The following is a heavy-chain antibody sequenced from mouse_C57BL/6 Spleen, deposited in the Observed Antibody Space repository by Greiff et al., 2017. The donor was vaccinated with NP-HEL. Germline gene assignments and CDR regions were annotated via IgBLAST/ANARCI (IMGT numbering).Heavy chain of an antibody. CDR1: GFTFSDFY. CDR3: ARDFTLDY. V-gene: IGHV7-1*01. CDR2: SRNKANDYTT. Sequence: DVHLVESGGGLVQSGRSLRLSCATSGFTFSDFYMEWVRQAPGKGLEWIAASRNKANDYTTEYSASVKGRFIVSRDTSQSILYLQMNALRAEDTAIYYCARDFTLDYWGQGTSVTVSS. J-gene: IGHJ4*01. D-gene: IGHD5-1*01.